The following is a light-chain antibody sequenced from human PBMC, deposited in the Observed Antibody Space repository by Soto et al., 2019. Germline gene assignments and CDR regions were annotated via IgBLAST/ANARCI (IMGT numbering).Light chain of an antibody. CDR3: SSYTSSSLLV. CDR1: SSDVGGYNY. Sequence: QSVLTQPASVSGSPGQSITISCTGTSSDVGGYNYVSWYPQHPGKAPKLMIYEVSNRPSGVSNRFSGSKSGNTASLTISGLQAEDEADYYCSSYTSSSLLVFGGGTKLTVL. V-gene: IGLV2-14*01. CDR2: EVS. J-gene: IGLJ3*02.